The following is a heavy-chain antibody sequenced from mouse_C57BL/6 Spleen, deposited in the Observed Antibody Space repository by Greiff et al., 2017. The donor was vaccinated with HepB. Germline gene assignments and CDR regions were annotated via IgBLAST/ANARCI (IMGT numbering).Heavy chain of an antibody. V-gene: IGHV1-50*01. CDR1: GYTFTSYW. Sequence: QVQLQQPGAELVKPGASVKLSCKASGYTFTSYWMQWVKQRPGQGLEWIGEIDPSDSYTNYNQKFKGKATLTVDTSSSTAYMQLSSLTSEESAVYYCARGRNYYGSSPFAYWGQGTLVTVSA. CDR2: IDPSDSYT. D-gene: IGHD1-1*01. CDR3: ARGRNYYGSSPFAY. J-gene: IGHJ3*01.